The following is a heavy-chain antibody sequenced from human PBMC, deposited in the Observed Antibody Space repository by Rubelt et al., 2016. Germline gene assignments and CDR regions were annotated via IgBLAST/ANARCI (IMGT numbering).Heavy chain of an antibody. CDR3: ARDVGRWTGTTYYYYGMDV. CDR2: IIPIFGTA. Sequence: QVQLVQSGAEVKKPGSSVKVSCKASGGTFRSYAISWVRQAPGQGLEWMGGIIPIFGTATYAQKFQGRVTIIADESTSTYYMELRRLRSEDTAVYYCARDVGRWTGTTYYYYGMDVWGQGTTVTVSS. V-gene: IGHV1-69*01. D-gene: IGHD1-7*01. J-gene: IGHJ6*02. CDR1: GGTFRSYA.